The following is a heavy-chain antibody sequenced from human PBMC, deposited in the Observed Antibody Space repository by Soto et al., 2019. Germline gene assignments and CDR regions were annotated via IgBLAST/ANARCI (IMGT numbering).Heavy chain of an antibody. Sequence: SETQSLTCTVSGGSISSYYRSWIRQPPGKGLEWIGYIYYSGSTNYNPSLKSRVTISVDTSKNQFSLKLSSVTAADTAVYYCARDVVDAFDIWGQGTMVTVSS. CDR1: GGSISSYY. J-gene: IGHJ3*02. CDR2: IYYSGST. V-gene: IGHV4-59*01. CDR3: ARDVVDAFDI.